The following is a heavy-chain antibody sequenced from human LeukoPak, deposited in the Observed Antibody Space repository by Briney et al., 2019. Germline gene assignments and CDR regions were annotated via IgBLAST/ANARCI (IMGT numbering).Heavy chain of an antibody. D-gene: IGHD1-26*01. V-gene: IGHV3-48*04. CDR1: GFTFSSYS. CDR2: ISSSSSTI. J-gene: IGHJ4*02. CDR3: ARGPRSYYFDY. Sequence: GGSLRLSCAASGFTFSSYSMNWVCQAPGKGLEWVSYISSSSSTIYYADSVKGRFTISRDNAKNSLYLQMNSLRAEDTAVYYCARGPRSYYFDYWGQGTLVTVSS.